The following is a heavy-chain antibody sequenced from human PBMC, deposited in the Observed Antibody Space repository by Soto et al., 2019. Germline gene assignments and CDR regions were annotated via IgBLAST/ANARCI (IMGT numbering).Heavy chain of an antibody. CDR1: GFTCSTSA. Sequence: LLRASCQSSGFTCSTSAVHWERQARGHRLQWIGWIDVGSANANYAQMLQERVTISRDMSTSTAYMELSSLRSDDTAVYYCARRYSSGWYPWAQGTLVTVSS. V-gene: IGHV1-58*01. CDR2: IDVGSANA. CDR3: ARRYSSGWYP. J-gene: IGHJ5*02. D-gene: IGHD6-19*01.